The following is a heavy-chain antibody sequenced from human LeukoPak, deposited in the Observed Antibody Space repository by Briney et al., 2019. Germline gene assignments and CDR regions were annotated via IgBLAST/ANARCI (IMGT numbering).Heavy chain of an antibody. CDR1: GGSISSYY. CDR2: IYYSGST. D-gene: IGHD6-13*01. CDR3: ARVYSSSWYYFDY. Sequence: NPSETLSLTCTVSGGSISSYYWSWIRQPPGKGLEWIGYIYYSGSTYYNPSLKSRVTISVDRSKNQFSLKLSSVTAADTAVYYCARVYSSSWYYFDYWGQGTLVTVSS. J-gene: IGHJ4*02. V-gene: IGHV4-59*12.